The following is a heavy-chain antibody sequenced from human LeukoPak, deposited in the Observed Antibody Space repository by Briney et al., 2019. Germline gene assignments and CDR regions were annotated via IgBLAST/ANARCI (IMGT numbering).Heavy chain of an antibody. J-gene: IGHJ3*02. CDR2: IYSGGST. D-gene: IGHD1-26*01. CDR3: TNYLSGKGGLDI. Sequence: GGSLRLSCAASGFTVSSNYMTWVRRAPGRGLEWVSIIYSGGSTYYADSVKGRFTISRDNSKNTLYLQMNSLRAEDTAMYYCTNYLSGKGGLDIWGQGTMVTVSS. V-gene: IGHV3-53*01. CDR1: GFTVSSNY.